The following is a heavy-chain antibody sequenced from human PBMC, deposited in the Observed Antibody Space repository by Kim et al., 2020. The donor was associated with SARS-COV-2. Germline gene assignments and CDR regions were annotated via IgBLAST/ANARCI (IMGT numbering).Heavy chain of an antibody. V-gene: IGHV3-74*01. J-gene: IGHJ3*01. CDR2: VKNDGRDT. CDR3: ARGIWGAPVAFDL. Sequence: GGSLRLSCAASGFIFTNYNMHWVRQAPGKGLVWVSRVKNDGRDTIYADSVKGRFTISRDNAKNTVYLQMDSLRDEDTALYFCARGIWGAPVAFDLWGQGTMVTVSS. D-gene: IGHD1-26*01. CDR1: GFIFTNYN.